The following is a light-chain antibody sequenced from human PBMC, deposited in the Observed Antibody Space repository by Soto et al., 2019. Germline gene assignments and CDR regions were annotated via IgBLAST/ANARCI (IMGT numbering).Light chain of an antibody. CDR3: HQWSTWPLT. CDR2: GAS. Sequence: EIVLTQSPGTLSLSPGEGATLSCRASQSISSSYLAWYQQKPGQAPRLLIYGASNRATDIPARFSGSGSGTDFTLTISSLEPEDFAVYYCHQWSTWPLTFGGGTKVEIK. CDR1: QSISSSY. J-gene: IGKJ4*01. V-gene: IGKV3-11*01.